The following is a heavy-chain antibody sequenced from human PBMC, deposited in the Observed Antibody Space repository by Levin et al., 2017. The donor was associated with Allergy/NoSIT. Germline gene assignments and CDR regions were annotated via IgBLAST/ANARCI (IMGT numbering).Heavy chain of an antibody. CDR3: ARGTLQQGGAFDI. J-gene: IGHJ3*02. CDR1: GASIGSFY. V-gene: IGHV4-59*01. CDR2: LYSGAST. Sequence: NPSETLSLTCTVSGASIGSFYWTWIRQSPGKGLEWIGYLYSGASTIYNPSLKSRVTILVDRSRNQFSLKLTSVTTADTAIYYCARGTLQQGGAFDIWGQGTMATVSP. D-gene: IGHD2-15*01.